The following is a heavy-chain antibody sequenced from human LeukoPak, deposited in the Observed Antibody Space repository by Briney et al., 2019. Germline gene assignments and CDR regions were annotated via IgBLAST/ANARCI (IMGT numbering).Heavy chain of an antibody. CDR2: ISWNSGSI. J-gene: IGHJ4*02. CDR1: GFTFDDYA. CDR3: AISGYSYGLDY. D-gene: IGHD5-18*01. Sequence: PGRSLRLSCAASGFTFDDYAMHWVRQAPGKGLEWVSGISWNSGSIGYADSVKGRFTISRDNAKNSLYLRMNSLRAEDTALYYCAISGYSYGLDYWGQGTLVTVSS. V-gene: IGHV3-9*01.